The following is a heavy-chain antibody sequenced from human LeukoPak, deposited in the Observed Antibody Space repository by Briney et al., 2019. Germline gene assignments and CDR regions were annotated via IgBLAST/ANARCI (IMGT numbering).Heavy chain of an antibody. D-gene: IGHD1-1*01. CDR2: IYSGGST. CDR3: ARGPAGYN. J-gene: IGHJ4*02. CDR1: GFTVSSNH. Sequence: GGSLRLSCVASGFTVSSNHMSWFRQAPGKGLEWVSVIYSGGSTDYADSVKGRFTISRDNLKNTLYLQMNSLRAEDTAVYYCARGPAGYNWGQGTLVTFSS. V-gene: IGHV3-53*01.